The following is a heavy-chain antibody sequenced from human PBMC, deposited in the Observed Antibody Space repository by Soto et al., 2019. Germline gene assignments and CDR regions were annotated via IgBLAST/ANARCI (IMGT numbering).Heavy chain of an antibody. D-gene: IGHD3-16*01. Sequence: SVSNAWMNWVRQAPGNGLEWVGRIKTKTDGGTTLYVAPVKGRFTISRDDSKNTLYLQMNSLRTEDTAMYYCATQGGLWGQGTLVTVSS. CDR3: ATQGGL. J-gene: IGHJ4*02. CDR1: SVSNAW. V-gene: IGHV3-15*07. CDR2: IKTKTDGGTT.